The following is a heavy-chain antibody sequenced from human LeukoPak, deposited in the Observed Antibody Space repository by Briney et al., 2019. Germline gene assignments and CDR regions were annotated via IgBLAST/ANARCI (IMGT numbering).Heavy chain of an antibody. J-gene: IGHJ5*02. CDR2: VYYTGST. CDR1: GASVTSGGFY. CDR3: ARHSGSGSLSRPFDP. D-gene: IGHD3-10*01. Sequence: SETLSLTCSVSGASVTSGGFYWGWLRQPPGKGPEWIATVYYTGSTYYNPSLKSRVTISIDTSKNQFSLRLTSVTATDTAIYHCARHSGSGSLSRPFDPWGQGTLVTVST. V-gene: IGHV4-39*01.